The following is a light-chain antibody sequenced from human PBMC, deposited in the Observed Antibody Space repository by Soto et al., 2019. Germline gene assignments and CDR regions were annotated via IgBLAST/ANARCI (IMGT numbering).Light chain of an antibody. CDR3: QQSHDAPLT. Sequence: DIQVAQFPSSLSASVGDRVTITCATSQNIATHLNWYRQKPGERPRLLIHAASTLASGVSSRFSGSGSGTEFTLTIASLQADDFATYYCQQSHDAPLTFSGGTTVE. CDR1: QNIATH. V-gene: IGKV1-39*01. CDR2: AAS. J-gene: IGKJ4*01.